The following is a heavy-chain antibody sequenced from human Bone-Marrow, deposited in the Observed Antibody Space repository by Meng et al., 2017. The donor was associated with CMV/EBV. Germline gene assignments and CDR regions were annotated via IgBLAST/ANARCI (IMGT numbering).Heavy chain of an antibody. Sequence: ASVKVSCKPSGYTFTTYDINWVRQAPGRGLEWMGWMNPNSGNTGYAQKFQGRVTMTRKTSMSTAYMELSSLRSEDTAVYYCARGRGGTVPTIYYFDFWGQGTLVTVSS. J-gene: IGHJ4*02. CDR3: ARGRGGTVPTIYYFDF. CDR2: MNPNSGNT. D-gene: IGHD5-12*01. V-gene: IGHV1-8*01. CDR1: GYTFTTYD.